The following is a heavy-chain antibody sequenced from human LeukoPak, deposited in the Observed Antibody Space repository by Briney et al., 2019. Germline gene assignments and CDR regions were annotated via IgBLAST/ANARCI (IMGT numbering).Heavy chain of an antibody. J-gene: IGHJ4*02. CDR3: AKAEGYDILTGLDY. CDR2: ISGSGGST. D-gene: IGHD3-9*01. Sequence: PGGSLRLSCAASGFTFSSYAMSWVRQAPGKGLEWVSAISGSGGSTYYADSVKGRFTISRDNSKSTLYLQMNSLRTEDTAVYYCAKAEGYDILTGLDYWGQGTLVTVSS. CDR1: GFTFSSYA. V-gene: IGHV3-23*01.